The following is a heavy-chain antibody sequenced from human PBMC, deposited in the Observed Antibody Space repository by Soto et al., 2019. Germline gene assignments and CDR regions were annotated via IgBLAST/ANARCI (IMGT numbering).Heavy chain of an antibody. Sequence: QVQLQESGPGLVKPSQTLSLTCTVSGGSISSGGYYWSWIRQHPGKGLEWIGYIYYSGSTYYNPSLKSRVTISVDTSKNQSSLKLRSVTAAATAVYYCARLEYSSSNYYYGMDVWGQGTTVTVSS. J-gene: IGHJ6*02. CDR1: GGSISSGGYY. V-gene: IGHV4-31*03. CDR3: ARLEYSSSNYYYGMDV. D-gene: IGHD6-6*01. CDR2: IYYSGST.